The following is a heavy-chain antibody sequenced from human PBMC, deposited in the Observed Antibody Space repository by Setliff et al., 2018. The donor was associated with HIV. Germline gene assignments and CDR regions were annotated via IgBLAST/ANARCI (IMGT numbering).Heavy chain of an antibody. CDR1: GGPFSGYY. Sequence: SETLSLTCAVYGGPFSGYYWSWIRQPPGKGLEWIGEINHSGSTNYNPSLKSRVTISVDTSKNQFSLKLSSATAADTAVYYCARPSGAYCGGDCYGAFDIWGQGTMVTVSS. V-gene: IGHV4-34*01. D-gene: IGHD2-21*02. CDR2: INHSGST. CDR3: ARPSGAYCGGDCYGAFDI. J-gene: IGHJ3*02.